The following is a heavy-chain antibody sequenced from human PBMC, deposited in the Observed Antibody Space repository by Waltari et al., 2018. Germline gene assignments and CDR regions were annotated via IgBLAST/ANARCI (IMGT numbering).Heavy chain of an antibody. CDR1: GGSISSHY. CDR2: IYTSGST. V-gene: IGHV4-4*07. CDR3: AGSSNFGLYGLDV. J-gene: IGHJ6*02. Sequence: QVKLQESGPGLVKPSETLSLTCTVSGGSISSHYWNWIRHPAGKGLEWIGRIYTSGSTRYNPSLKSRVTMSVDASKNQFFLRLSSVTAADTAVYYCAGSSNFGLYGLDVWGQGTTVTVSS. D-gene: IGHD3-3*01.